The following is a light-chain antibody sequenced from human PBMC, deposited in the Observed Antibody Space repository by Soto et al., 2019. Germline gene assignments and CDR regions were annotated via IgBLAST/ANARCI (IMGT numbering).Light chain of an antibody. CDR2: DVS. CDR3: CSYTSSSTYV. CDR1: SSDVGGYNY. Sequence: QSVLTQRASVSGSPGQSITISCTGTSSDVGGYNYVSWYQQHPGKAPKLMIYDVSNRPSGVSDRFSGSKSGNTASLTISGLLAEDEADYYCCSYTSSSTYVFGTGTKLTVL. J-gene: IGLJ1*01. V-gene: IGLV2-14*03.